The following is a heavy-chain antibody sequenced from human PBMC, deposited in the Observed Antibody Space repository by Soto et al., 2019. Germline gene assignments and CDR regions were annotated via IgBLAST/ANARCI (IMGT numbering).Heavy chain of an antibody. CDR3: AKDRQPDGFWPFDH. CDR1: GFTLRSYP. Sequence: GGSLILSCASPGFTLRSYPTISVRQAPGQGLEWVSGILGSGSTYYADSVRGRFTISRDNSKNTLYLEMNSLRVEDTAMYYCAKDRQPDGFWPFDHWGQGTLVTVSS. CDR2: ILGSGST. V-gene: IGHV3-23*01. D-gene: IGHD3-3*01. J-gene: IGHJ4*02.